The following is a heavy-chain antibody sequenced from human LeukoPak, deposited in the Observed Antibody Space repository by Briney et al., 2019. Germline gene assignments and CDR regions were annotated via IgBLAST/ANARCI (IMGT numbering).Heavy chain of an antibody. Sequence: SETLSLTCTVSGGSISIYYWNWIRQPAGKGLEWIGRIYNTGSTNYNPSLKSRVTISVDTSKNQFSLKLSSVTAADTAVYYCARLYYDILTGYYSPYYYYYYMDVWGKGTTVTVSS. D-gene: IGHD3-9*01. CDR2: IYNTGST. CDR3: ARLYYDILTGYYSPYYYYYYMDV. CDR1: GGSISIYY. V-gene: IGHV4-4*07. J-gene: IGHJ6*03.